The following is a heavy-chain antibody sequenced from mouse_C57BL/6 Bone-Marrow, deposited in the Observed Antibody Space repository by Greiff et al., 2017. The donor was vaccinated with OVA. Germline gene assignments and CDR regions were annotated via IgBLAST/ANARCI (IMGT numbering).Heavy chain of an antibody. CDR2: ISYDGSN. D-gene: IGHD2-2*01. V-gene: IGHV3-6*01. CDR3: ARIEGEGYGYDYFDY. Sequence: EVQLQQSGPGLVKPSQSLSLTCSVTGYSITSGYYWNWIRQSPGNKLEWMGYISYDGSNNYNPSLKNRISITRDTSKNQFFLKLNSVTTEDTATDYYARIEGEGYGYDYFDYWGQGTTLTVSS. J-gene: IGHJ2*01. CDR1: GYSITSGYY.